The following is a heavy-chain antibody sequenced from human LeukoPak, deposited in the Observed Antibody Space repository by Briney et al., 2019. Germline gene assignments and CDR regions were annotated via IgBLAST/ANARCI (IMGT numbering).Heavy chain of an antibody. V-gene: IGHV5-10-1*01. J-gene: IGHJ5*02. CDR2: IDPSDSYT. CDR1: GYSFTSYW. D-gene: IGHD5-18*01. Sequence: GASLQISCKGSGYSFTSYWISWVRQMPGKGLEWMGRIDPSDSYTNYSPSFQGHVTISADKSISTAYLQWSSLKASDTAMYYCARDSGYSYGPYDNWFDPWGQGTLVTVSS. CDR3: ARDSGYSYGPYDNWFDP.